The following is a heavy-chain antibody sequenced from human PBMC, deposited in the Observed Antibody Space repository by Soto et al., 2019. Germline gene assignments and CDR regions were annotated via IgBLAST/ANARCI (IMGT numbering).Heavy chain of an antibody. J-gene: IGHJ6*02. CDR1: GFPFSSCA. CDR3: AGGGFWVHYGMDV. Sequence: EVQLSESGGTLVQPGGSLSLACAASGFPFSSCAMSWVRRAPGKGLEWVSSISASGDITYYADSVKGRFTISRDNSKSTVSMQVNGLRAEDAGVYFCAGGGFWVHYGMDVGGQGTTVTVSS. V-gene: IGHV3-23*01. D-gene: IGHD3-16*01. CDR2: ISASGDIT.